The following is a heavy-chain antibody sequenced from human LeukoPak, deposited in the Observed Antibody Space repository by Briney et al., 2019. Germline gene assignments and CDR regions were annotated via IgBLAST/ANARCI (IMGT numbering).Heavy chain of an antibody. V-gene: IGHV4-61*02. CDR3: ARASCGAHCYSGSYWYFDL. CDR2: ISTSGST. Sequence: PSQTLSLTCTVSGGSLSSGTYYWSWIRQPAGKELEWIGRISTSGSTNYNPSLTSRVTISTDTSKTLFSLNLSSVTTADTAVYYCARASCGAHCYSGSYWYFDLWGRGTLVTVSS. J-gene: IGHJ2*01. CDR1: GGSLSSGTYY. D-gene: IGHD2-21*02.